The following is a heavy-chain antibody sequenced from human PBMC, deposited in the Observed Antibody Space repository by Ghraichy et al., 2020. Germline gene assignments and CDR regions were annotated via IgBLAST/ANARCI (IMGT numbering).Heavy chain of an antibody. V-gene: IGHV3-21*01. CDR3: ARGSRGGMDV. CDR2: IKSRGCYI. CDR1: GFSFSNYT. Sequence: GGSLRLSCAGSGFSFSNYTLNWVRQAPGKGLEWVSSIKSRGCYIHYADSVKGRFTISRDNTKNSLYLQMDSLRAEDTALYYCARGSRGGMDVWGQGTTVTVFS. J-gene: IGHJ6*02.